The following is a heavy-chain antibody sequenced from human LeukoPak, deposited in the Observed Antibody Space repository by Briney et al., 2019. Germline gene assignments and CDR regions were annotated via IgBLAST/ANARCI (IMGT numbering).Heavy chain of an antibody. CDR1: GFTFSSHA. Sequence: GGSLRLSCAASGFTFSSHAMSWVRQAPGKGLEWVSAISGSGGSTYYAYSVKGRFTISRDNSKNTLYLQMNSLRAEDTAVYYCAKDSGYSYGSSFDYWGQGTLVTVSS. J-gene: IGHJ4*02. D-gene: IGHD5-18*01. V-gene: IGHV3-23*01. CDR3: AKDSGYSYGSSFDY. CDR2: ISGSGGST.